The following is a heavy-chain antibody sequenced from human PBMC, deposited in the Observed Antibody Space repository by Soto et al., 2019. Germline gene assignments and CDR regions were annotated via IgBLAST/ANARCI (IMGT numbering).Heavy chain of an antibody. CDR2: IKQDGSEK. CDR1: GFTFNSYW. Sequence: SLRLSCAASGFTFNSYWMSWVRQAPGKGLEWVANIKQDGSEKYYVDSVKGRFTISRDNAKNSLYLQMNSLRVEDTAVYYCASYNYYGSGSYPWGQGTLVTVSS. V-gene: IGHV3-7*05. D-gene: IGHD3-10*01. CDR3: ASYNYYGSGSYP. J-gene: IGHJ4*02.